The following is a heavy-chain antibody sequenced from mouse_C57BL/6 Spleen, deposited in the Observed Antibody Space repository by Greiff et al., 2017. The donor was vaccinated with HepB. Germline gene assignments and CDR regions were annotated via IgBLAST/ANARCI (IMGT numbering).Heavy chain of an antibody. V-gene: IGHV1-72*01. J-gene: IGHJ4*01. D-gene: IGHD2-1*01. CDR2: IDPNSGGT. Sequence: QVQLQQPGAELVKPGASVKLSCKASGYTFTSYWMHWVKQRPGRGLEWIGRIDPNSGGTKYNEKFKSKATLTVDKPSSTAYMQLSSLTSEDSAVYYCARVSGGGNFFYYAMDYWGQGTSVTVSS. CDR3: ARVSGGGNFFYYAMDY. CDR1: GYTFTSYW.